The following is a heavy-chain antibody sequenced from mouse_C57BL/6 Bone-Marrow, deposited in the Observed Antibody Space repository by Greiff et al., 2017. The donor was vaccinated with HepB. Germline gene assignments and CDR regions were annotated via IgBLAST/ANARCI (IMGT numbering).Heavy chain of an antibody. J-gene: IGHJ3*01. V-gene: IGHV1-9*01. D-gene: IGHD1-1*01. CDR3: SIYYYGSSYVEFAY. CDR2: ILPGSGST. Sequence: QVQLQQSGAELLKPGASVKLSCKATGYTFTGYWIEWVKQRPGHGLEWIGEILPGSGSTNYNDKFKGKATFTADTSSNTAYMQLSSLTTEDSAIYYCSIYYYGSSYVEFAYWCQGTLVTVSA. CDR1: GYTFTGYW.